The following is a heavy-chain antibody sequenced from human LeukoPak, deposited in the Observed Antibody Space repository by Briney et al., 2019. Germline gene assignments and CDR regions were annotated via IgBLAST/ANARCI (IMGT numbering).Heavy chain of an antibody. CDR3: AREGSSSSFDP. D-gene: IGHD6-6*01. V-gene: IGHV4-38-2*02. J-gene: IGHJ5*02. CDR1: GYSISSGYY. Sequence: PSETLSLTCAVSGYSISSGYYWGWIRQPPGKGLEWIGSIYHSGSTYYNPSLKSRVTISVDTSKNQFSLKLSSVTAADTAVYYCAREGSSSSFDPWRQGTLVTVSS. CDR2: IYHSGST.